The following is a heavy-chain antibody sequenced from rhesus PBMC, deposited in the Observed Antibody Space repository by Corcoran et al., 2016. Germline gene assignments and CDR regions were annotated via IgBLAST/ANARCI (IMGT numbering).Heavy chain of an antibody. V-gene: IGHV4-165*01. D-gene: IGHD3-3*01. J-gene: IGHJ4*01. Sequence: QVQLQESGPGLVKPSETLSLTCAVSGGSFSGYYWGWIRQPPGKGLEWIGYISGSSGSTYYNPSLKSRVTISKDTSKNQFSLKLSSVTAADTAVYYCARDRDIWTNWGQGVLVTVSS. CDR1: GGSFSGYY. CDR3: ARDRDIWTN. CDR2: ISGSSGST.